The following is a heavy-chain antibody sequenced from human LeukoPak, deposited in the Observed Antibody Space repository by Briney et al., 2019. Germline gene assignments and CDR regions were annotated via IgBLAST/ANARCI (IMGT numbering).Heavy chain of an antibody. CDR3: ARDPINIATAGNGFDY. Sequence: GGSLRLSCEASGFTFTTYSMTWVRQAPGKGLEWVSIISSGSSAIFSADALKGRFTISRDDAKNSLYLQMNSLRAEDTAVYYCARDPINIATAGNGFDYWGQGTLVTVSS. J-gene: IGHJ4*02. CDR2: ISSGSSAI. D-gene: IGHD6-13*01. V-gene: IGHV3-21*06. CDR1: GFTFTTYS.